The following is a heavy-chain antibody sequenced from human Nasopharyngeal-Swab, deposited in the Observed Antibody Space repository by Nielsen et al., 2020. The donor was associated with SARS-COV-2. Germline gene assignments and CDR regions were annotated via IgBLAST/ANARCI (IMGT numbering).Heavy chain of an antibody. Sequence: ASVQAPCKVSGYTLTVLPIHWVRHAPGKGLEWMGTVVPEDGEPIYAQNFQGRVTMTEDTSTYTAYLELSSLRSEETAVYYCASEGSGVFGVVIYAFDIWGPGTLVTVSS. J-gene: IGHJ3*02. CDR2: VVPEDGEP. CDR1: GYTLTVLP. CDR3: ASEGSGVFGVVIYAFDI. D-gene: IGHD3-3*01. V-gene: IGHV1-24*01.